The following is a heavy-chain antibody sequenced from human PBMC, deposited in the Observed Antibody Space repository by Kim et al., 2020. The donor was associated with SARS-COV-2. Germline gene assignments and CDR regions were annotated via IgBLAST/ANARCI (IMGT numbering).Heavy chain of an antibody. J-gene: IGHJ6*02. D-gene: IGHD3-10*01. CDR3: AGYGSGSYYNPYYYYGMDV. V-gene: IGHV3-30-3*01. CDR2: ISYDGSNK. Sequence: GGSLRLSCAASGFTFSSYAMHWVRQAPGKGLEWVAVISYDGSNKYYADSVKGRFTFSRDNSKNTLYLQMNSLRAEDTAVYYCAGYGSGSYYNPYYYYGMDVWGQGTTVTVSS. CDR1: GFTFSSYA.